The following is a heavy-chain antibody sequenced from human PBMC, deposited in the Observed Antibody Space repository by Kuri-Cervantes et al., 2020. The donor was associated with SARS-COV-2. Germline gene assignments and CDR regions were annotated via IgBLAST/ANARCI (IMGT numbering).Heavy chain of an antibody. Sequence: ASVKVSCKASGYTFTSYDINWVRQATGQGLEWMGWMNPNSGNTGYAQKFQGRVTMTRNTSISTAYMELSSLRSEDTAVYYCAREAFYDFWSGSFFSKEPYYYMDVWGKGTTVTVSS. J-gene: IGHJ6*03. CDR2: MNPNSGNT. D-gene: IGHD3-3*01. CDR3: AREAFYDFWSGSFFSKEPYYYMDV. V-gene: IGHV1-8*01. CDR1: GYTFTSYD.